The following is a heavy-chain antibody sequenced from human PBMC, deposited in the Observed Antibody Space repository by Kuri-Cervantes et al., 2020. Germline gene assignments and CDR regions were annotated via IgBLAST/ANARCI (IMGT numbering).Heavy chain of an antibody. CDR3: AREAVAGTLPLDY. CDR1: GFTFSSYA. CDR2: ISYDGSNK. V-gene: IGHV3-30-3*01. D-gene: IGHD6-19*01. J-gene: IGHJ4*02. Sequence: GGSLRLSCAASGFTFSSYALHWVRQAPGKGLEWVAVISYDGSNKYYADSVKGRFTISRDNSKNTLYLQMNSLRAEDTAVYYCAREAVAGTLPLDYWGQGTLVTVSS.